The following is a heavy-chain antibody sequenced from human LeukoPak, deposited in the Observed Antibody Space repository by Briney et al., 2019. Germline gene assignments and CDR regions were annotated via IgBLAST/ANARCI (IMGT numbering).Heavy chain of an antibody. V-gene: IGHV1-18*01. CDR1: GYSFTSYG. Sequence: EASLKVSCKAPGYSFTSYGISWVRQAPGQGLEWMGWVSAYNGNTNYAQMLQGRVTMTTDTSTSTAYMELRSLRSDDTAVYYCARDSVGATGHFDYWGQGTLVTVSS. D-gene: IGHD1-26*01. CDR2: VSAYNGNT. J-gene: IGHJ4*02. CDR3: ARDSVGATGHFDY.